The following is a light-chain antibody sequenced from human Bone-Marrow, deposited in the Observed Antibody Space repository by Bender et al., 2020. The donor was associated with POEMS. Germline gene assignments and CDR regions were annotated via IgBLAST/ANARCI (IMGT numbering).Light chain of an antibody. J-gene: IGLJ3*02. CDR3: QSYDNSLGGWV. Sequence: SYELTQPPSVSVSPGQTARITCSGDALPKQYVYWYQQKPGQAPVLVIYNDTERPSGIPERFSGSKSGTSASLAITGLQAEDEGDYYCQSYDNSLGGWVFGGGTKLTVL. CDR1: ALPKQY. V-gene: IGLV3-25*02. CDR2: NDT.